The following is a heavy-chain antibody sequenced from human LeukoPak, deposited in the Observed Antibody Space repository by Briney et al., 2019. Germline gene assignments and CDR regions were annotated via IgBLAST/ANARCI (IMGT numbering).Heavy chain of an antibody. CDR2: IYHSGST. CDR3: ASGSSGWLH. CDR1: GGSISSGGYS. D-gene: IGHD6-19*01. V-gene: IGHV4-30-2*01. J-gene: IGHJ4*02. Sequence: SETLSLTCAVSGGSISSGGYSWSWIRQPPGKGLEWIGYIYHSGSTYYNPSLKSRVTISVDTSKNQFSLKLSSVTAADAAVYYCASGSSGWLHWGQGTLVTVSS.